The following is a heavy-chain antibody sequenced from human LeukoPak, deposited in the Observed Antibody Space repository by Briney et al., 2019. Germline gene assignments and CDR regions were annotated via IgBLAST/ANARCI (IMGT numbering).Heavy chain of an antibody. Sequence: KPSETLSLTCTVSGGSISSTSSYWGWIRQPPGKGLEWIESIFYSGTTYYNPSLKSRVTISVDTSKNQFSLKLTSVTATDTSVYYCARHEGYCSGGSCYSVRWFDPWGQGTLVTVSS. CDR2: IFYSGTT. D-gene: IGHD2-15*01. J-gene: IGHJ5*02. V-gene: IGHV4-39*01. CDR3: ARHEGYCSGGSCYSVRWFDP. CDR1: GGSISSTSSY.